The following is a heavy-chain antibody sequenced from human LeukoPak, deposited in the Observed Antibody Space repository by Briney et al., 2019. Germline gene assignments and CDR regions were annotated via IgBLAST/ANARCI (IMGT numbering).Heavy chain of an antibody. Sequence: SETLSLTCIVSGGSVTSGIYHWGWIRQPPGKGLEWIGSVYFDGGTHYNPSLQSRVTVSIDTSKNQFSLRLSSVTAADTALYYCARDHYYDGRGRFDPWGPGTLVTVSS. CDR2: VYFDGGT. D-gene: IGHD3-16*01. J-gene: IGHJ5*02. V-gene: IGHV4-39*07. CDR1: GGSVTSGIYH. CDR3: ARDHYYDGRGRFDP.